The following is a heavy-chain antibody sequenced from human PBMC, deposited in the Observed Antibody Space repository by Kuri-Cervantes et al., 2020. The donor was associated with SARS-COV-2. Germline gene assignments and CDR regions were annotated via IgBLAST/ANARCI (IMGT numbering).Heavy chain of an antibody. CDR1: GGTFTTYN. D-gene: IGHD2-2*01. CDR3: AREGSCSSTSCPSDY. V-gene: IGHV1-69*06. Sequence: SVKVSCKASGGTFTTYNIYWVRQAPGQGLEWMGGIIPILGTTNYAQKFQGRLTISADKSSGTAYMELSSLRSEDTAVYYCAREGSCSSTSCPSDYWGQGTLVTVSS. CDR2: IIPILGTT. J-gene: IGHJ4*02.